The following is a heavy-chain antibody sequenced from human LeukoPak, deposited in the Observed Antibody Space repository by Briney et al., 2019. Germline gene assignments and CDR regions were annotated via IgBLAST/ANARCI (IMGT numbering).Heavy chain of an antibody. J-gene: IGHJ3*02. CDR1: GYTFTSYG. V-gene: IGHV1-18*01. Sequence: GASVKVSCKASGYTFTSYGISWVRQAPGQGLEWMGWISAYNGNTNYAQKLQGRVAMTTDTSTSTAYMELRSLRSDDTAVYYCARIRGLGIVVPMHAFDIWGQGTMVTVSS. CDR2: ISAYNGNT. D-gene: IGHD2-2*03. CDR3: ARIRGLGIVVPMHAFDI.